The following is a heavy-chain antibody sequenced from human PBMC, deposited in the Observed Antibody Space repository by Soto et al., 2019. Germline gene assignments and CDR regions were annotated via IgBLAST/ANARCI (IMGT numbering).Heavy chain of an antibody. V-gene: IGHV4-31*11. CDR2: IAYSGDT. J-gene: IGHJ5*02. CDR1: GLSTVSADSY. Sequence: SDTLSLSYAVSGLSTVSADSYCSWFRNHPGKGPEWIGYIAYSGDTYYSPSLRSRVTISADTSEKKFSRTLKSVTAADTAVYICARDCERSAIAPWGQGTWVTVYS. D-gene: IGHD2-21*01. CDR3: ARDCERSAIAP.